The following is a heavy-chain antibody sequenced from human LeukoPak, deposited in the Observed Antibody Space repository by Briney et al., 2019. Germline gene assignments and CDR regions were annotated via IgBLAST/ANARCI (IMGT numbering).Heavy chain of an antibody. V-gene: IGHV6-1*01. J-gene: IGHJ5*02. CDR2: TYYRSKWYN. CDR3: ARDGPGEQWLVHSVNWFDP. Sequence: SQTLSLTCAVSGDSVSSDSAAWNWIRQSPSRGLEWLGRTYYRSKWYNDYAVSVKSRITINPDTSKNQFSLQLNSVTPEDTAVYYCARDGPGEQWLVHSVNWFDPWGQGTLVTVSS. CDR1: GDSVSSDSAA. D-gene: IGHD6-19*01.